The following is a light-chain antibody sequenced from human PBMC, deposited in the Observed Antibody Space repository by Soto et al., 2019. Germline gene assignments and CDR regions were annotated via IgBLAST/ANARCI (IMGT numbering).Light chain of an antibody. Sequence: QSVRTQPASGSGSPGQSITISCVGTSSDIGDYNYVSWYQQHPGKAPKVMIYEVSKRPSGVSNRFSGSKSGNTASLTISGLQAEDEADYYCCSYAGSSYVFGTGTKVTVL. CDR3: CSYAGSSYV. V-gene: IGLV2-23*02. J-gene: IGLJ1*01. CDR1: SSDIGDYNY. CDR2: EVS.